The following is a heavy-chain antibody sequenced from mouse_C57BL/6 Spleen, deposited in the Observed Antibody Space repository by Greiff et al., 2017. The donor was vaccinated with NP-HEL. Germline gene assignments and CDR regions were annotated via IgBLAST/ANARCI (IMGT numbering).Heavy chain of an antibody. CDR3: ARGEYYYGSSFLYAMDY. D-gene: IGHD1-1*01. Sequence: EVQRVESGGGLVKPGGSLKLSCAASGFTFSDYGMHWVRQAPEKGLEWVAYISSGSSTIYYADTVKGRFTISRDNAKNTLFLQMTSLRSEDTAMYYCARGEYYYGSSFLYAMDYWGQGTSVTVSS. CDR1: GFTFSDYG. J-gene: IGHJ4*01. V-gene: IGHV5-17*01. CDR2: ISSGSSTI.